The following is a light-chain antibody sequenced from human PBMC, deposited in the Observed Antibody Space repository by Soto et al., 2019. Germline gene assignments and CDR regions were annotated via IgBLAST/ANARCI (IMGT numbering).Light chain of an antibody. Sequence: DIQMTQSPSTLSASVGDRVTITCRASQSIRSWLVWYQQKPGKAPKLLIYLASSLESGVPSRFSGSGSGTEFTLTISSLQPDDFATYYCQQYNSYLWTFGQGTKVEI. CDR2: LAS. J-gene: IGKJ1*01. CDR3: QQYNSYLWT. V-gene: IGKV1-5*03. CDR1: QSIRSW.